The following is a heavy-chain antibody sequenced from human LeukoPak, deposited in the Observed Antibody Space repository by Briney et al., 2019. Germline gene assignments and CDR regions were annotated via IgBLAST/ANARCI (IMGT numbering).Heavy chain of an antibody. V-gene: IGHV1-58*01. CDR1: GFTFTSSA. Sequence: SVKVSCKASGFTFTSSAVQWVRQARGQRLEWIGWIVVGSGNTNYAQKFQERVTITRDMSTSTAYMELSSLRSEDTAVYYCAAPRIAAAGPDAFDIWGQGTMVTVSS. CDR2: IVVGSGNT. D-gene: IGHD6-13*01. J-gene: IGHJ3*02. CDR3: AAPRIAAAGPDAFDI.